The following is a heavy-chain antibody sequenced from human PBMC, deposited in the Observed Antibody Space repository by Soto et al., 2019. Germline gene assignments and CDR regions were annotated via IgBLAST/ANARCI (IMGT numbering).Heavy chain of an antibody. CDR1: GCAISSSNW. J-gene: IGHJ6*01. V-gene: IGHV4-4*02. D-gene: IGHD3-22*01. Sequence: SETLSRAGSVSGCAISSSNWWSWVRKPQGKGLEWIGEIYHSGSTNYNPSLKSRVTISVDKSKNQFSLKLSSVTAADTAVYYCARRHYYDSSGYYY. CDR3: ARRHYYDSSGYYY. CDR2: IYHSGST.